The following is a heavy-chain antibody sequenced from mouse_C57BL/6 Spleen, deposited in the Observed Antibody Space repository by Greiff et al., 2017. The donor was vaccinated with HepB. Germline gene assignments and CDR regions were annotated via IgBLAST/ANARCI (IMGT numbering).Heavy chain of an antibody. CDR3: ASDRGWQLGRPFDY. CDR2: INPNNGGT. V-gene: IGHV1-22*01. D-gene: IGHD4-1*02. CDR1: GYTFTDYN. J-gene: IGHJ2*01. Sequence: EVQLQQSGPELVKPGASVKMSCKASGYTFTDYNMHWVKQSHGKSLEWIGYINPNNGGTSYNQKFKGKATLTVNKSSSTAYMELRSLTSEDSAVYYCASDRGWQLGRPFDYWGQGTTLTVSS.